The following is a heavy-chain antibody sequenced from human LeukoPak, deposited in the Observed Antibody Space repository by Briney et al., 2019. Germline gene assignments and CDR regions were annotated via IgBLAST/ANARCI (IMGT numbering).Heavy chain of an antibody. CDR3: ARIRDGYNDAYDI. J-gene: IGHJ3*02. V-gene: IGHV1-46*01. Sequence: ASVKVSCKASGYTFTNYYIHWVRQPPGPGLEWMGLINPGGDNTNYAQNFQGRVTMTRDTSASTVYMELSSLRSEDTAIYYCARIRDGYNDAYDIWGQGTVVTVPS. D-gene: IGHD5-24*01. CDR1: GYTFTNYY. CDR2: INPGGDNT.